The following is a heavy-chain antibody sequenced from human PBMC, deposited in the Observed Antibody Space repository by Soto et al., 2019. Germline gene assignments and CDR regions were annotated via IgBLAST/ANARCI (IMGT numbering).Heavy chain of an antibody. Sequence: QVQLVQSGAEVKKPGSSVKVSCKASGGTFSSYAISWVRQAPGQGLEWMGGIIPIFGTANYAQKFQGRVTITADKSTSTAYMELSSLRSEDTAVYYCARGELIVATSGYRPHIYYLDYWGQGTLVTVSS. J-gene: IGHJ4*02. CDR1: GGTFSSYA. CDR3: ARGELIVATSGYRPHIYYLDY. CDR2: IIPIFGTA. V-gene: IGHV1-69*06. D-gene: IGHD5-12*01.